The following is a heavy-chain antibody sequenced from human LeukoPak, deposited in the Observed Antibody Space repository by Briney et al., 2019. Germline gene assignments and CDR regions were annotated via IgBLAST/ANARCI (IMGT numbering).Heavy chain of an antibody. Sequence: PGGSLRLSCAASRFTFIGYTMNWVRQAPGKGLEWVSSISSRSTYIYYTDSVKGRFTISRDNAKNSLYLQMNSLRAGDTAVYYCARSGGQQWFAFDIRGQGTMVTVSS. CDR3: ARSGGQQWFAFDI. CDR2: ISSRSTYI. V-gene: IGHV3-21*01. CDR1: RFTFIGYT. J-gene: IGHJ3*02. D-gene: IGHD5-18*01.